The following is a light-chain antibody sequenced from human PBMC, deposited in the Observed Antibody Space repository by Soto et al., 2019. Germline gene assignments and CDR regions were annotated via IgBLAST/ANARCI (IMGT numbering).Light chain of an antibody. J-gene: IGKJ4*01. CDR2: VAS. CDR3: QQYNVLPLT. V-gene: IGKV3-15*01. CDR1: QSVSSN. Sequence: EIVMTQSPATLSVSPGERATLSCRASQSVSSNLAWYQQKPGQTPKLLIYVASTRATGIPARFSGSGSGTEFNPTLSSLQAEDFAVYFCQQYNVLPLTFGGGTKVEFK.